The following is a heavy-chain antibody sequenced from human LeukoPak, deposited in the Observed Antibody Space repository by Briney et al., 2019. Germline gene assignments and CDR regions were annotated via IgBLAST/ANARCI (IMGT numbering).Heavy chain of an antibody. J-gene: IGHJ3*02. Sequence: PGGSLRLSCAASGFTFSSYAMSWVRQAPGKGLEWVSAISGSGGSTYYADSVKGRFTISRDNSKNTLYLQMNSLRAEDTAVYYCAKSFFSYDFWSGYWIDDAFDIWGQGTMVTVSS. CDR2: ISGSGGST. CDR1: GFTFSSYA. V-gene: IGHV3-23*01. CDR3: AKSFFSYDFWSGYWIDDAFDI. D-gene: IGHD3-3*01.